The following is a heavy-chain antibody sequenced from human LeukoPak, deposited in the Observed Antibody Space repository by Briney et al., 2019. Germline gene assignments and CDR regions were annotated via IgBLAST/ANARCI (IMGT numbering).Heavy chain of an antibody. CDR2: IKEDGSET. D-gene: IGHD6-13*01. Sequence: GGPLRLSCVGSEFTFSSYWMSWVRQAPGKGLEWVANIKEDGSETNYVDSLKGRFTISRDNARNSLYLQMNSLRAEDTAVYYCARGAGGITLSGSDWYGVHRWFDPWGQGTLVTVSS. CDR1: EFTFSSYW. J-gene: IGHJ5*02. CDR3: ARGAGGITLSGSDWYGVHRWFDP. V-gene: IGHV3-7*01.